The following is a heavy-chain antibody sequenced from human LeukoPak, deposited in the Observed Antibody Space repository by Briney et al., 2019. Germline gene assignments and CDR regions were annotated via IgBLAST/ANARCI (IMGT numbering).Heavy chain of an antibody. V-gene: IGHV3-23*01. Sequence: GGSLRLSCAASGFTFSSYAMSWARQAPGKGLEWVSAVNARGYSTYYADSVKGRFTISRDNAKFSLYLHMTSLRVEDTAVYYCASGYSGPAGDGALDIWGQGTMVTVSS. CDR3: ASGYSGPAGDGALDI. D-gene: IGHD3-22*01. CDR1: GFTFSSYA. CDR2: VNARGYST. J-gene: IGHJ3*02.